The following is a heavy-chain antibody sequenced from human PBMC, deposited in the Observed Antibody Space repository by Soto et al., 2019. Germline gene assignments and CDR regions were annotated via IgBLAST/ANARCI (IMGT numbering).Heavy chain of an antibody. D-gene: IGHD3-22*01. Sequence: QVQLVQSGAEVKKPGSSVKVSCKASGGTFSSYAISWVRQAPGQGLEWMGGIIPIFGTANYAQKFQGRVTITADESTSAAYMELSSLRSEDTAVYYCAREIQSGYYVLGFFDYWGQGTLVTVSS. CDR2: IIPIFGTA. CDR3: AREIQSGYYVLGFFDY. J-gene: IGHJ4*02. V-gene: IGHV1-69*01. CDR1: GGTFSSYA.